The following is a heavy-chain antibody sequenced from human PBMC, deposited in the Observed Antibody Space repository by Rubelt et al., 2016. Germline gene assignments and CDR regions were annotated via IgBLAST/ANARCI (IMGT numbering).Heavy chain of an antibody. Sequence: QVQLVQSGAEVKTPGASVKVSCKASGYTFFQYGVTWVRQIPGQGLQWVGWIRPYSGHATYRQQFQDRVTLTADTTTGTAYIEVRNLTSDDTAIYFCARDLRIAGSPYFDYWGQGTLVTVSS. J-gene: IGHJ4*02. D-gene: IGHD2-15*01. CDR2: IRPYSGHA. CDR1: GYTFFQYG. CDR3: ARDLRIAGSPYFDY. V-gene: IGHV1-18*01.